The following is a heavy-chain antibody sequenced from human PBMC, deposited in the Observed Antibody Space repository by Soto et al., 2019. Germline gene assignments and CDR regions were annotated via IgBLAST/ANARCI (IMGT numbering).Heavy chain of an antibody. Sequence: QVQLQESGPGLVKPSGTLSLTCAVSGGSISSSNWWSWVRQPPGKGLGWIGEIYHSGSTNYNPPLKSRVTISVDKAKNQFSLKLSSVTAADTAVYYCARLNYGGNSYYFDYWGQGTLVTVSS. J-gene: IGHJ4*02. CDR1: GGSISSSNW. D-gene: IGHD4-17*01. CDR3: ARLNYGGNSYYFDY. V-gene: IGHV4-4*02. CDR2: IYHSGST.